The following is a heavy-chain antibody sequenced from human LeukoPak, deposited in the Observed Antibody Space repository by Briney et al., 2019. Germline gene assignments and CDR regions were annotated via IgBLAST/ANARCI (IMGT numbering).Heavy chain of an antibody. CDR1: GGSISSSKW. Sequence: SETLSPTCTVSGGSISSSKWWSWVRQPPGKGLEWLGEVSQSGNPNYSPSLKSRVTISVDESKKQFSLKLSSVTAADTAVYYCAKESSSWYIKYWGQGTLVTVSS. CDR3: AKESSSWYIKY. J-gene: IGHJ4*02. CDR2: VSQSGNP. D-gene: IGHD6-13*01. V-gene: IGHV4-4*02.